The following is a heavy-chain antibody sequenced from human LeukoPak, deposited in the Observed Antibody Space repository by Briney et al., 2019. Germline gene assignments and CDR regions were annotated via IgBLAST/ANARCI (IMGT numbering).Heavy chain of an antibody. Sequence: GGSLRLSCAASGFTFSSYAMSWVRQAPGKGLEWVSAISGSGGSTYYADSVKGRFTIARDNSKNTLYLQMNSLRAEDTAVYYCAKGTYSGYDVDYWGQGTLVTVSS. D-gene: IGHD5-12*01. J-gene: IGHJ4*02. CDR2: ISGSGGST. V-gene: IGHV3-23*01. CDR1: GFTFSSYA. CDR3: AKGTYSGYDVDY.